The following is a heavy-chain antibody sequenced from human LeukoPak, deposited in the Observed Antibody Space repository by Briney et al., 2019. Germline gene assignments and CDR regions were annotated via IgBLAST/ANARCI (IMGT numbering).Heavy chain of an antibody. CDR2: MYYSGST. CDR3: ARHGRIGTINPSY. CDR1: GGSLSNSSYY. V-gene: IGHV4-39*01. D-gene: IGHD2-15*01. Sequence: SETLSLTCTVSGGSLSNSSYYWGWIRQPPGKGLEWIGSMYYSGSTYYNPSLKSRATISVDTSKSQFCLRLSSVTAADTAVYYCARHGRIGTINPSYWGEGTLVTVSS. J-gene: IGHJ4*02.